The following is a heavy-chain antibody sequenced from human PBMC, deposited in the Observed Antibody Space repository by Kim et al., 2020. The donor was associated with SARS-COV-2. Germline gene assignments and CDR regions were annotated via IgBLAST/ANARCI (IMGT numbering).Heavy chain of an antibody. J-gene: IGHJ6*01. CDR2: IASNGGST. CDR1: GFTFSSYA. CDR3: VRREKGETCAYGGYY. V-gene: IGHV3-64D*06. D-gene: IGHD4-17*01. Sequence: GGSLRLSCAASGFTFSSYAMHWVRQAPGKGLEWVSAIASNGGSTYYADSVKGRFTISRDNSRNTLYLQMRSLRAEDTAVYYCVRREKGETCAYGGYY.